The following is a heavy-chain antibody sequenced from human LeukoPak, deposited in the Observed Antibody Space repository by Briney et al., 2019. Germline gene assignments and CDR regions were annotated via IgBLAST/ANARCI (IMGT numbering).Heavy chain of an antibody. J-gene: IGHJ4*02. CDR1: GFTFSNAW. CDR2: IKSKTDGGTT. D-gene: IGHD5-18*01. CDR3: TTDPSYSYGPSN. Sequence: KSGGSLRLSCAASGFTFSNAWMSWVRQAPGKGLEWVGRIKSKTDGGTTDYAAPVKGRFTISRDDSKNTLYLQMNSLKTEDTAVYYCTTDPSYSYGPSNWGQGTLVTVSS. V-gene: IGHV3-15*01.